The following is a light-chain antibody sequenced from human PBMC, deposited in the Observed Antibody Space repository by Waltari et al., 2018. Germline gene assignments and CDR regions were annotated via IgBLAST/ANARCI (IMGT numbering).Light chain of an antibody. Sequence: QSALTQPRSVSGSPGQSVTISCTGTSRDVGGYNFVSWYQQYPGKAPKVMIYDVSERPSGVPDRFSGSKSGNTASLIISGLQAEDEADYYCCSYAGSYNFYVFGTGTKVTVL. CDR1: SRDVGGYNF. J-gene: IGLJ1*01. V-gene: IGLV2-11*01. CDR2: DVS. CDR3: CSYAGSYNFYV.